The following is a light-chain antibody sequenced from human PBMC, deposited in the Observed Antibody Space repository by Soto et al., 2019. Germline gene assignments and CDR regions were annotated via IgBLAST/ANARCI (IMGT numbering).Light chain of an antibody. V-gene: IGKV3-20*01. CDR2: GAS. Sequence: EIVMRQSPATLSVSPGERATLSFRASQSVNIYLAWYQQKPGQAPRLLIYGASNRATGIPDRFSGSGSGTDFTLTISRLEPEDFAVYYCQQYGSSGTFGQGTKVDIK. CDR1: QSVNIY. CDR3: QQYGSSGT. J-gene: IGKJ1*01.